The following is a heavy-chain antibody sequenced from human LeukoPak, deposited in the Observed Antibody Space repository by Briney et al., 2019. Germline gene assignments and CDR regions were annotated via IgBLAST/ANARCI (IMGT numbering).Heavy chain of an antibody. V-gene: IGHV4-39*07. Sequence: SETLSLTCTVSGGSISSNSYYWGWIRQPPGTGLEWIGHIHYSGGADYNPSLKSRVSMSLDTSKNHFSLRLTSVTAADTGVYFCARAEGAASHIWGQGTMVSVSS. CDR1: GGSISSNSYY. J-gene: IGHJ3*02. CDR3: ARAEGAASHI. D-gene: IGHD3-16*01. CDR2: IHYSGGA.